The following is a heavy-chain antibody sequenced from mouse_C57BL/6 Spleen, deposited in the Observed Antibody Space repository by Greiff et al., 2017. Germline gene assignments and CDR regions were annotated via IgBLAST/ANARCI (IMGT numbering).Heavy chain of an antibody. Sequence: VQLVESGAELARPGASVKMSCKASGYTFTSYTMHWVNQRPGQGLEWIGYINPSSGYTKYNQKFKDKATLTADKSSSTAYMQLSSLTSEDSAVYYCARSDDYGDYWGQGTTLTVSS. CDR3: ARSDDYGDY. D-gene: IGHD2-4*01. V-gene: IGHV1-4*01. CDR1: GYTFTSYT. J-gene: IGHJ2*01. CDR2: INPSSGYT.